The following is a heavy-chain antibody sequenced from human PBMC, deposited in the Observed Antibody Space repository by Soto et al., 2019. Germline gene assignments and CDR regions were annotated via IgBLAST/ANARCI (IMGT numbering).Heavy chain of an antibody. D-gene: IGHD2-8*01. CDR1: GYKFANYW. Sequence: GESLKISCQGSGYKFANYWIAWVRQMPGKGLEWMGIIYPGDSDTRYGPSFQGHVTISADKSINTAYLQWSSLKASDTAIYYCARGKYCTNGACYFYDHWGQGTLVTVSS. V-gene: IGHV5-51*01. CDR2: IYPGDSDT. J-gene: IGHJ4*02. CDR3: ARGKYCTNGACYFYDH.